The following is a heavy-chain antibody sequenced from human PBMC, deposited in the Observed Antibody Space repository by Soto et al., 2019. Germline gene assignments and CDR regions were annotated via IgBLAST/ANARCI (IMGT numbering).Heavy chain of an antibody. CDR1: GGTFSSYA. D-gene: IGHD6-19*01. V-gene: IGHV1-69*06. CDR2: LIPIFGTA. Sequence: QVQLVQSGAEVKKPGSSVKVSCKASGGTFSSYAISWVRQAPGQGLEWMGGLIPIFGTANYAQKFQGRVTIIADKSTSTAYMELSSLRTEDTVVYYCATRQYSGWYAGPHGWYGSAPLDYWGQGTLVTVSS. CDR3: ATRQYSGWYAGPHGWYGSAPLDY. J-gene: IGHJ4*02.